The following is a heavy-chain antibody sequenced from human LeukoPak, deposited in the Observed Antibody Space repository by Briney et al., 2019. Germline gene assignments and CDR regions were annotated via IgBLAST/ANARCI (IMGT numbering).Heavy chain of an antibody. D-gene: IGHD3-3*02. CDR3: ARARIIAFDAFDI. CDR2: ISSSSSYI. Sequence: GGSLRLSCAASGFTFSSYSMNWVRQAPGKGLEWVSSISSSSSYIYYADSVKGRFTISRDNAKNSLYLQTNSLRAEDTAVYYCARARIIAFDAFDIWGQGTMVTVSS. J-gene: IGHJ3*02. CDR1: GFTFSSYS. V-gene: IGHV3-21*01.